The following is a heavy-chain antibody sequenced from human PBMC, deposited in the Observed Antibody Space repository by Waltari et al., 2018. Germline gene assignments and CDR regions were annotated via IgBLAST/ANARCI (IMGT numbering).Heavy chain of an antibody. D-gene: IGHD5-12*01. CDR2: IYYSGST. J-gene: IGHJ5*02. CDR3: ARHWKKSGYRFDP. CDR1: GGSISSGSFY. Sequence: QLQLQESGPGLVRPSETLSLTCSVAGGSISSGSFYWGWIRQSPGKGLEWIGSIYYSGSTDYNSNRKSRVTISGDTSKNQFSLKLSSVTAADTAVYYCARHWKKSGYRFDPWGQGTLVTVSS. V-gene: IGHV4-39*01.